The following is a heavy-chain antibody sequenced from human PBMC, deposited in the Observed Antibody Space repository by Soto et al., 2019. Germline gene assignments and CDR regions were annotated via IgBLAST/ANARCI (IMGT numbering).Heavy chain of an antibody. CDR3: ARSREQWLVDAFDI. D-gene: IGHD6-19*01. J-gene: IGHJ3*02. CDR1: GGSFSGYY. CDR2: INPSGSP. V-gene: IGHV4-34*01. Sequence: SETVSLTCAVYGGSFSGYYWSWIRQPPGKGLEWVGEINPSGSPNYNPSLKSRVTISVDTSKNQFSLKLSSVTAADTAVYYCARSREQWLVDAFDIWGQGTMVTVS.